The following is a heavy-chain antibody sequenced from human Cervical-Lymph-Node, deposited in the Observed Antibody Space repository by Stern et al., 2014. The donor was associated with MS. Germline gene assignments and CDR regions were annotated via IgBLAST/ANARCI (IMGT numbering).Heavy chain of an antibody. CDR3: ARDRNVQLEPFMDV. Sequence: VQMVESGGGLVKPGGSLRLSCAASGFTFSDYYMSWIRQAPGKGLEWVSYISSSGSTIYYAGSVKGRFTISRDNAKNSLYLQMNSLRAEDTAVYYCARDRNVQLEPFMDVCGQGTTVTVSS. CDR1: GFTFSDYY. CDR2: ISSSGSTI. J-gene: IGHJ6*02. V-gene: IGHV3-11*01. D-gene: IGHD1-1*01.